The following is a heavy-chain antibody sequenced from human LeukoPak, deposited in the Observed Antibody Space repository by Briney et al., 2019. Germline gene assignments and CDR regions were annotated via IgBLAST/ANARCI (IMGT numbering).Heavy chain of an antibody. J-gene: IGHJ2*01. CDR1: GGSISSSSYY. CDR2: IYYSGST. CDR3: ARQYQLRYFDWLLYWYFDL. Sequence: PSETLSLPCTVSGGSISSSSYYWGWIRQPPGKGLEWIGSIYYSGSTYYNPSLKSRVTISVDTSKNQFSLKLSSVTAADTAVYYCARQYQLRYFDWLLYWYFDLWGRGTLVTVPS. D-gene: IGHD3-9*01. V-gene: IGHV4-39*01.